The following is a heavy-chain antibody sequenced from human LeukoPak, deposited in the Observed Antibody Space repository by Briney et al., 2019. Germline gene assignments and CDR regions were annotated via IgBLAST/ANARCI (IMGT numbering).Heavy chain of an antibody. V-gene: IGHV3-33*01. D-gene: IGHD6-19*01. CDR1: GFTFSSYG. CDR2: IWYDGSNK. J-gene: IGHJ4*02. Sequence: PGGSLRLSCAASGFTFSSYGMHWVRQAPGKGLEWVAVIWYDGSNKYYADSVKGRFTISRDNSKNTLYLQMNSLRAEDTAVYYCARELARGIAVAGEPDYWGQGTLVTVSS. CDR3: ARELARGIAVAGEPDY.